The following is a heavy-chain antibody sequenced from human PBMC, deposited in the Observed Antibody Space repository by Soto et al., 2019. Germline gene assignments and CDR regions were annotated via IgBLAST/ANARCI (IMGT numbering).Heavy chain of an antibody. CDR1: GGSFSGYY. V-gene: IGHV4-34*01. CDR2: INHSGST. CDR3: ARANGQEYYVSGDDY. Sequence: SETLSLTCAVYGGSFSGYYWSWIRQPPGKGLEWIGEINHSGSTNYNPSLKSRVTISVDTSKNQFSLKLSSVTAADTDVYYCARANGQEYYVSGDDYWGQGTLVTVSS. D-gene: IGHD3-10*01. J-gene: IGHJ4*01.